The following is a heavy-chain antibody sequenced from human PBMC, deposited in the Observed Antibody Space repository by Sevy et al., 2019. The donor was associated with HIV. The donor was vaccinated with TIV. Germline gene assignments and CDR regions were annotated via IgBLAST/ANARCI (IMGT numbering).Heavy chain of an antibody. D-gene: IGHD1-26*01. V-gene: IGHV1-18*01. CDR3: ARAPSGSQGPGQYFQH. J-gene: IGHJ1*01. CDR2: ISGYNGDT. CDR1: GYTFTSYV. Sequence: ASVKVSCKASGYTFTSYVITWVRQAPGQGLEWMGRISGYNGDTKYGQKFQGRVTMTTDPSTSTAYMELRSLKSDDTAVYYCARAPSGSQGPGQYFQHWGQDTLVTVSS.